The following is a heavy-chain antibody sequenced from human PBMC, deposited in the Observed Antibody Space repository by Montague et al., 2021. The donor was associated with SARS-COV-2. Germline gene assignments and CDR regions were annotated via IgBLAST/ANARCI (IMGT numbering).Heavy chain of an antibody. CDR2: TYYRSEWYS. D-gene: IGHD2-15*01. V-gene: IGHV6-1*01. CDR1: GDSVSTNSGT. Sequence: CAISGDSVSTNSGTWNWVRLSPSRGLEWLGRTYYRSEWYSDYSVSVKSRISINPGTSKNQFSLQLNSVTPEDTAVYYCAGAERGSCSDGNCYQYFFNYWGQGTMVTVSS. CDR3: AGAERGSCSDGNCYQYFFNY. J-gene: IGHJ4*02.